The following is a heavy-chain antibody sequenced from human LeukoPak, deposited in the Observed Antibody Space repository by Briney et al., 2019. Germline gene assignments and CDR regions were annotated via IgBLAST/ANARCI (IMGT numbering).Heavy chain of an antibody. D-gene: IGHD1-26*01. CDR2: INPNSGGT. CDR3: AREVGATTLVDY. J-gene: IGHJ4*02. V-gene: IGHV1-2*02. Sequence: ASVTVSYKASGYTFTDYYMHWVRQAPGQGREWMGWINPNSGGTNYAQKFQGRVTMTRDTSISTAYMELSRLRSDDTAVYYCAREVGATTLVDYWGQGTLVTVSS. CDR1: GYTFTDYY.